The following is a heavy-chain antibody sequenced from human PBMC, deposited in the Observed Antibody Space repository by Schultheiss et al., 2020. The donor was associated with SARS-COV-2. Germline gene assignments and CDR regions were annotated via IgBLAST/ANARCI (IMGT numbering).Heavy chain of an antibody. J-gene: IGHJ4*02. D-gene: IGHD5-12*01. CDR1: GASMSTHY. CDR3: ARHGGRYSIKYHFDS. Sequence: SETLSLTCTVSGASMSTHYWTWIRQPPGKGLEWIGYIYYSGTTNYNPSLKSRVTISVDRSNSLFSLELDSVTAADTAVYYCARHGGRYSIKYHFDSWGQGTLVTVSS. V-gene: IGHV4-59*08. CDR2: IYYSGTT.